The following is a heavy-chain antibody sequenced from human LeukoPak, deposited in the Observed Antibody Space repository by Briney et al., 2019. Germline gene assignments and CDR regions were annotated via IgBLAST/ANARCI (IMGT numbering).Heavy chain of an antibody. Sequence: GASVKVSCKASGYTFTVFYIQWVRQAHGQGLGWVGGINPNSGGTYSSQKFQGTVTMTRDTATTTANMELRILSLEDTAVYYCARDGHYGSGHVDYWGQGTLVTVSS. CDR3: ARDGHYGSGHVDY. CDR1: GYTFTVFY. J-gene: IGHJ4*02. D-gene: IGHD3-10*01. CDR2: INPNSGGT. V-gene: IGHV1-2*02.